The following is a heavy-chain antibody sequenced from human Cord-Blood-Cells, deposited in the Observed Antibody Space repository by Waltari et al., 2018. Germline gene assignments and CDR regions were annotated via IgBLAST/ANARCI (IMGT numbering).Heavy chain of an antibody. CDR2: FDPKDGDT. CDR3: ATDPLEIGAFDI. J-gene: IGHJ3*02. D-gene: IGHD1-1*01. Sequence: QVQLVQSGAEVKKPGASVKVSCKVSGYTLTELSMHWVRQAPGKGLEWMGGFDPKDGDTNYAQKFQGRVTMTEDTSTDTAYMELGSLRSEDTAVYYCATDPLEIGAFDIWGQGTMVTVSS. V-gene: IGHV1-24*01. CDR1: GYTLTELS.